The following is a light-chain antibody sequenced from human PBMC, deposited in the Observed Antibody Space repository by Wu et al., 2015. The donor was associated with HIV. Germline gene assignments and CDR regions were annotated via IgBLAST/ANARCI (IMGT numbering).Light chain of an antibody. Sequence: DIQMTQSPSTLSASVGDRVATTCRASQSINSWLAWYQQKPGKAPKLLIYKASSLESGVPSRFSGSGSGTEFTLTISSLQPDDFATYYCQQYNSYSWTFGQGTKVEIK. J-gene: IGKJ1*01. CDR1: QSINSW. CDR2: KAS. CDR3: QQYNSYSWT. V-gene: IGKV1-5*03.